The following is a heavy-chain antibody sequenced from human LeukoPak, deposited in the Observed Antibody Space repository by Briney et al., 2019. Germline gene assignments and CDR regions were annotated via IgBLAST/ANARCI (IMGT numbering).Heavy chain of an antibody. V-gene: IGHV4-34*01. J-gene: IGHJ4*02. CDR2: INHSGST. CDR3: ARHGRRTIFDY. D-gene: IGHD3-3*01. CDR1: GGSFSGYY. Sequence: SETLSLTCAVYGGSFSGYYWSWIRQPPGKGLEWIGEINHSGSTNYNPSLKSRVTISVDTSKNQFSLKLSSVTAADTAVYYCARHGRRTIFDYWGQGTLVTVSP.